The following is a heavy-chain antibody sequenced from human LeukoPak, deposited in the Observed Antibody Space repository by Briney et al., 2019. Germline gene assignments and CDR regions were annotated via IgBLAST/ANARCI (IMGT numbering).Heavy chain of an antibody. CDR3: ARQYYDFWSGPHDAFDI. CDR1: GYTFTSYG. D-gene: IGHD3-3*01. J-gene: IGHJ3*02. Sequence: ASVKVSCKASGYTFTSYGISWVRQAPGQGLEWMGWISAYNGNTNYAQKLQGRVTMTTDTSTSTAYMELSSLRSEDTAVYYCARQYYDFWSGPHDAFDIWGQGTMVTVSS. CDR2: ISAYNGNT. V-gene: IGHV1-18*01.